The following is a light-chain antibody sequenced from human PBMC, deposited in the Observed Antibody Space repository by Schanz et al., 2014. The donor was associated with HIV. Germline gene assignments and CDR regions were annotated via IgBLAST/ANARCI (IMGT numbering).Light chain of an antibody. CDR3: QTWGTGIRV. V-gene: IGLV4-69*01. CDR2: LNSDGSH. J-gene: IGLJ3*02. CDR1: SGHSSYA. Sequence: VLTQSPSASASLGASVKLTCTLRSGHSSYAIAWHQQQPEKGPRYLMKLNSDGSHRKGDGIPDRFSGSSSGAERYLTISSLQSEDEADYYCQTWGTGIRVFGGGTKLTVL.